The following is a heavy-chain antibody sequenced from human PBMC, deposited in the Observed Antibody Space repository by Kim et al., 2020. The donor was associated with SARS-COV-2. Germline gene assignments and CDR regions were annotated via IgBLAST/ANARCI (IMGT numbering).Heavy chain of an antibody. CDR3: AKAVSVGSYYGSGTGVS. J-gene: IGHJ5*02. CDR1: GFTFSSYA. CDR2: ISGSGGST. Sequence: GGSLRLSCAASGFTFSSYAMSWVRQAPGKGLEWVSAISGSGGSTYYADSVKGRFTISRDNSKNTLYLQMNSLRAEDTAVYYCAKAVSVGSYYGSGTGVSWGQGTLVTVSS. V-gene: IGHV3-23*01. D-gene: IGHD3-10*01.